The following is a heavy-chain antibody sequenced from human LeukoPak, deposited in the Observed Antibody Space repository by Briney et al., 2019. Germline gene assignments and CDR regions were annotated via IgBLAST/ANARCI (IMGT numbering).Heavy chain of an antibody. J-gene: IGHJ5*02. Sequence: SETQSLTCAGYGGSFSGYYWSWIRQPPGKGLEWIGEINHSGSTNYNPSLKSRVTISVDTSKNQFSLKLSSVTAADTAVYYCARDRRNALAVAGTRPNWFDPWGQGTLVTVSS. D-gene: IGHD6-19*01. CDR1: GGSFSGYY. CDR2: INHSGST. V-gene: IGHV4-34*01. CDR3: ARDRRNALAVAGTRPNWFDP.